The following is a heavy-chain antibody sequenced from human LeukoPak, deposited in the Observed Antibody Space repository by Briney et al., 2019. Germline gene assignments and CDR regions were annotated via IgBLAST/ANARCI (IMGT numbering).Heavy chain of an antibody. Sequence: GASVKVSCKASGYTFTGYYMHWVRQAPGQGLEWMGWINPNSGGTNYAQKFQGRVTMTRDTSISTAYMELSRLRSDDTAVYYCARDRVYYYDSSGSLLTNDYWGQGTLVTVSS. CDR2: INPNSGGT. J-gene: IGHJ4*02. D-gene: IGHD3-22*01. V-gene: IGHV1-2*02. CDR1: GYTFTGYY. CDR3: ARDRVYYYDSSGSLLTNDY.